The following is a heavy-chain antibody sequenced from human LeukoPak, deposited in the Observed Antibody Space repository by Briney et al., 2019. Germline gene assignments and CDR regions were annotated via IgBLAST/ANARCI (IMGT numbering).Heavy chain of an antibody. D-gene: IGHD5-18*01. Sequence: GGSLRLSCAASGFTFSSYAMSWVSQAPGKGLEWVSAISGSGGSTYYADSVKGRFTISRDNSKNTLYLQMNSLRAEDTAVYYCAKGQLWSTHTNFDYWGQGTLVTVSS. CDR1: GFTFSSYA. CDR3: AKGQLWSTHTNFDY. J-gene: IGHJ4*02. CDR2: ISGSGGST. V-gene: IGHV3-23*01.